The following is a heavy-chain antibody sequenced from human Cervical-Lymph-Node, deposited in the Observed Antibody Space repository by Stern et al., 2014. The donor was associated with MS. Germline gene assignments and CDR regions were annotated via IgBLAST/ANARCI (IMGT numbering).Heavy chain of an antibody. J-gene: IGHJ5*02. D-gene: IGHD6-6*01. CDR3: TRALRIADRPSPGGHWFDP. Sequence: QVQLLESGAEVEKPGASVKVSCKASGYIFTDYYLHWVRQAPGQGLEWMGRINPKSGGTSYAQSFQGRVTLTRDPSVTPASMGLGRLTSDDTAVYYCTRALRIADRPSPGGHWFDPWGQGTLVIVSS. CDR1: GYIFTDYY. V-gene: IGHV1-2*02. CDR2: INPKSGGT.